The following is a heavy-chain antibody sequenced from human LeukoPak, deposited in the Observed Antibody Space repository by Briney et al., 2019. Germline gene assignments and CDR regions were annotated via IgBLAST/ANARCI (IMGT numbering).Heavy chain of an antibody. CDR2: ISFSGIT. V-gene: IGHV4-59*01. CDR1: GGSMNSFF. D-gene: IGHD6-25*01. J-gene: IGHJ6*02. CDR3: ARGGSRQNFYYYGLDV. Sequence: SETLSLICTVSGGSMNSFFWNRIRQTPGKGLEWIGYISFSGITNYNPSLQSRVSMSVDTSKNEFSLRLSSVTAADTAVYYCARGGSRQNFYYYGLDVWGQGTTVTVSS.